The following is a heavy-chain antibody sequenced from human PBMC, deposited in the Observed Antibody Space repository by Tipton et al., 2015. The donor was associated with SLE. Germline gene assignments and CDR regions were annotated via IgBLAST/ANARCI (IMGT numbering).Heavy chain of an antibody. V-gene: IGHV4-39*01. J-gene: IGHJ5*02. D-gene: IGHD2-15*01. CDR1: GGSISSSSYY. Sequence: TLSLTCTVSGGSISSSSYYWGWIRQPPGKGLEWIVSTFYSGSSYYNPSLKSRVTIYVDTSKNQFSLKLSSVTAADTAVYYCARQVANRWHVVWFDPWGQRPLVTVSS. CDR3: ARQVANRWHVVWFDP. CDR2: TFYSGSS.